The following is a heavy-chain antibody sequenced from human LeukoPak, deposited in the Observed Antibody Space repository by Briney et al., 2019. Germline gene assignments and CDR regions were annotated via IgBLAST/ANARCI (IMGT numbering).Heavy chain of an antibody. Sequence: GRSLRLSCAASGFTFSSYAMHWVRQAPGKGLEWVAVISYDGSNKYYADSVKGRFTISRDNSKNTQYLQMNSLRAEDTAVYYCATSITIFGVVIMADYWGQGTLVTVSS. D-gene: IGHD3-3*01. CDR1: GFTFSSYA. CDR2: ISYDGSNK. J-gene: IGHJ4*02. CDR3: ATSITIFGVVIMADY. V-gene: IGHV3-30-3*01.